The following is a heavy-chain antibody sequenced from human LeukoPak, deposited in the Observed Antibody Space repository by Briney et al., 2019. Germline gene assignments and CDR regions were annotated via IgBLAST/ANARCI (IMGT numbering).Heavy chain of an antibody. D-gene: IGHD3-10*01. CDR2: ISGSGGST. CDR1: GFTFSSYA. CDR3: AKRKYDTLVRAGFDY. Sequence: PGGSLRLSCAASGFTFSSYAMSWVRQAPGRGLEWVSAISGSGGSTYYADSVKGRFTISRDNSKNTLYLQMNSLRAEDTAVYYCAKRKYDTLVRAGFDYWGQGTLVTVSS. V-gene: IGHV3-23*01. J-gene: IGHJ4*02.